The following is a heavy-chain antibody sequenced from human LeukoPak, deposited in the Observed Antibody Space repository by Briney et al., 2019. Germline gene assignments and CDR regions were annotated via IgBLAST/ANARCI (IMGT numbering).Heavy chain of an antibody. CDR1: GYSFTSYW. CDR2: IYPGDSDT. J-gene: IGHJ4*02. D-gene: IGHD6-13*01. CDR3: ARLRAAAVIYY. Sequence: RGASLKISCQGSGYSFTSYWIGWVRQLPGKGLEWMGIIYPGDSDTRYSPSFQGQVTISADKSISTAYLQWSSLKASDTAMYYCARLRAAAVIYYWGQGTLVTVSS. V-gene: IGHV5-51*01.